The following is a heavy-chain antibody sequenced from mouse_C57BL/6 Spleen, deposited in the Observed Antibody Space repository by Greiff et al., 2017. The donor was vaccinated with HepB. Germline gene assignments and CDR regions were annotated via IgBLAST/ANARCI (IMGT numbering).Heavy chain of an antibody. V-gene: IGHV1-64*01. CDR1: GYTFTSYW. J-gene: IGHJ2*01. Sequence: QVQLQQPGAELVKPGASVKLSCKASGYTFTSYWMHWVKQRPGQGLEWIGMIHPNSGSTNYNEKFKSKATLTVDKSSSTAYMQLSSLTSEDSAVYYCARRTTVVGRDYFDYWGQGTTLTVSS. D-gene: IGHD1-1*01. CDR3: ARRTTVVGRDYFDY. CDR2: IHPNSGST.